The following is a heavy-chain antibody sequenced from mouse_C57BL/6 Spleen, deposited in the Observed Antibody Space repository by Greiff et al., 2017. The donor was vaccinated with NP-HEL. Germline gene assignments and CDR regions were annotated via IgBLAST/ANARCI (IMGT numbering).Heavy chain of an antibody. Sequence: QVQLKESGAELVRPGTSVKMSCKASGYTFTNYWIGWAKQRPGHGLEWIGDIYPGGGYTNYNEKFKGKATLTADKSSSTAYMQFSSLTSEDSAIYYCARTDYGSIHWYFDVWGTGTTDTVSS. CDR2: IYPGGGYT. CDR1: GYTFTNYW. J-gene: IGHJ1*03. D-gene: IGHD1-1*01. V-gene: IGHV1-63*01. CDR3: ARTDYGSIHWYFDV.